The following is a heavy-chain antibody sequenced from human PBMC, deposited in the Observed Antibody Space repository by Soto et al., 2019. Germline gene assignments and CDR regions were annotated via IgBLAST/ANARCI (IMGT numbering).Heavy chain of an antibody. CDR3: AKGSNDHSDYGGIT. CDR1: GFSFSRYG. V-gene: IGHV3-30*18. Sequence: QVQLVESGGGVVQAGRSLRLSCAASGFSFSRYGMHWVRQAPGKGLEWVAEISSDGSNKNYADSVEGRFTISRDISKGTMYLQMNRLRAADTAMYYCAKGSNDHSDYGGITWGQGTLVTVSS. J-gene: IGHJ5*02. D-gene: IGHD4-17*01. CDR2: ISSDGSNK.